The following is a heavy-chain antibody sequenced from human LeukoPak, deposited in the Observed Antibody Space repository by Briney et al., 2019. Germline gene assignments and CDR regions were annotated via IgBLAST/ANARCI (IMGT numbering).Heavy chain of an antibody. CDR2: ISWDGGST. D-gene: IGHD3-10*01. CDR1: GFTFDDYT. J-gene: IGHJ4*02. V-gene: IGHV3-43*01. CDR3: AKGSGTKELVDY. Sequence: SGGSLRLSCAASGFTFDDYTMHWVRHAPGKGLEWVSLISWDGGSTYYADSVKGRFTISRDNSKNSLYLQMNSLRTEDTALYYCAKGSGTKELVDYWGQGTLVTVSS.